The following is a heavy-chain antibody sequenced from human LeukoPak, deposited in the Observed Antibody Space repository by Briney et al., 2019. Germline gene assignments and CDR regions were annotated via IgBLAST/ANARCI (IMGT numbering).Heavy chain of an antibody. CDR1: GFTFSSYA. D-gene: IGHD2-2*01. V-gene: IGHV3-30-3*01. Sequence: GGSLRLSCAASGFTFSSYAMHWVRQAPGKGLERVAVISYDGSNKYYADSVKGRFTISRDNSKNTLYLQMNSLRAEDTAVYYCASDVPAAAILDDYWGQGTLVTVSS. J-gene: IGHJ4*02. CDR3: ASDVPAAAILDDY. CDR2: ISYDGSNK.